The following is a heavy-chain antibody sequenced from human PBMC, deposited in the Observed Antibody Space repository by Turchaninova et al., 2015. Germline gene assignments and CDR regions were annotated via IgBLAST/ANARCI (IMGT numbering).Heavy chain of an antibody. CDR3: AQMREFDSYSYYGMDV. V-gene: IGHV2-26*01. D-gene: IGHD3-9*01. CDR2: IFSKDEK. J-gene: IGHJ6*02. CDR1: GFSLTNARMG. Sequence: QVTLKESGPVLVKPTETVTLTCTVSGFSLTNARMGVSWIRQPPGKALEWLANIFSKDEKSYSTPLKSRLTISKYTSKSQVVLIMTNMDPVDTATYFCAQMREFDSYSYYGMDVWGQGTTVTVSS.